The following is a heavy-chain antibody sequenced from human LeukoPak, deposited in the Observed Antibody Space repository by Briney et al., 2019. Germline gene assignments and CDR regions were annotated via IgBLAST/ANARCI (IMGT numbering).Heavy chain of an antibody. V-gene: IGHV3-74*03. CDR2: INSDGSST. Sequence: PGGSLRLSCAASGFTFSRHWMHWVRQAPGKVLGWVSRINSDGSSTTYADSVKGRFTISRDNAKNTLYLQMNSLKDEDTAVYYCARVRNYYDSSAMDYWGQGTLVTASS. J-gene: IGHJ4*02. CDR3: ARVRNYYDSSAMDY. D-gene: IGHD3-22*01. CDR1: GFTFSRHW.